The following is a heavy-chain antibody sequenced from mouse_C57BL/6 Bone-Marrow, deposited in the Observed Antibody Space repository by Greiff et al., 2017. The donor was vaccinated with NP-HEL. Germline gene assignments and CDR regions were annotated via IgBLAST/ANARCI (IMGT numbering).Heavy chain of an antibody. J-gene: IGHJ1*03. CDR3: ARSTTVVAEGYFDV. CDR1: GYAFTNYL. D-gene: IGHD1-1*01. V-gene: IGHV1-54*01. Sequence: QVQLKESGAELVRPGTSVKVSCKASGYAFTNYLIEWVKQRPGQGLEWIGVINPGSGGTNYNEKFKGKATLTADKSSSTAYMQLSSLTSEDSAVYFCARSTTVVAEGYFDVWGTGTTVTVSS. CDR2: INPGSGGT.